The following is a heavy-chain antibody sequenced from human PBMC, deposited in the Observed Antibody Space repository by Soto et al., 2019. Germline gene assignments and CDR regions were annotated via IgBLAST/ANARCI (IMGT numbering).Heavy chain of an antibody. CDR2: IYYTGST. J-gene: IGHJ3*02. CDR1: GGSINNHD. Sequence: SETLALSCTVSGGSINNHDWSGIRQHTGKGLEWIGYIYYTGSTNYNPSLKSRVTISVDTSKNQFSLKLSSVTAADTAVYYCARGRGGWFINQLLNAFDIWGQGTMVTVSS. D-gene: IGHD2-2*01. CDR3: ARGRGGWFINQLLNAFDI. V-gene: IGHV4-59*11.